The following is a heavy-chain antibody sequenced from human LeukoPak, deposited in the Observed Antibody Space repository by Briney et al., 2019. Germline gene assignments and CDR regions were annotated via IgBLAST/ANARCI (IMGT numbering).Heavy chain of an antibody. D-gene: IGHD3-22*01. CDR3: AKDLHSSGYYHYFDY. CDR2: IRYDGSNK. V-gene: IGHV3-30*02. CDR1: GFTFSSYG. J-gene: IGHJ4*02. Sequence: GGSLRPSCAASGFTFSSYGMHWVRQAPGKGLEWVAFIRYDGSNKYYADSVKGRFTISRDNSKNTLYLQMNSLRAEDTAVYYCAKDLHSSGYYHYFDYWGQGTLVTVSS.